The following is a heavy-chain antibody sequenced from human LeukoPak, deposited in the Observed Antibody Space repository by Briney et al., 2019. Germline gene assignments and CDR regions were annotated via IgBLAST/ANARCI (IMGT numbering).Heavy chain of an antibody. Sequence: GRSLRLSCAASGFTFSSYAMHWVRQAPGKGLEWVAVISYDGSNKYYADSVKGRFTISRDNSKNTLYLQMTSLRAEDTAVYYCARERWSTYYFDYWGQGTLVTVSS. D-gene: IGHD2-15*01. CDR2: ISYDGSNK. J-gene: IGHJ4*02. V-gene: IGHV3-30*04. CDR3: ARERWSTYYFDY. CDR1: GFTFSSYA.